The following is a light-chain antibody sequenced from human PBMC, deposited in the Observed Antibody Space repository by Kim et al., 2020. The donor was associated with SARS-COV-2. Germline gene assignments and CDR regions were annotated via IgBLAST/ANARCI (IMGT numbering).Light chain of an antibody. CDR2: KDS. V-gene: IGLV3-27*01. CDR3: YSAADNNRV. Sequence: SGFPGQTARFTCSGDVLAKKYARGFQQKPGLAPVVVIYKDSERPSGIPERFAGSRSGTTVILTISGAQVEDEADYYCYSAADNNRVFGGGTQLTVL. J-gene: IGLJ3*02. CDR1: VLAKKY.